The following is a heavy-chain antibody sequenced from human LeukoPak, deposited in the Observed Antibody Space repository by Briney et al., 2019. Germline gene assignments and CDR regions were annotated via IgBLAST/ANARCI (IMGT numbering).Heavy chain of an antibody. D-gene: IGHD6-19*01. V-gene: IGHV3-9*01. J-gene: IGHJ2*01. Sequence: GGSLRLSCAASGFTFDYYAMHWVRQAPGKGLEWVSGISWNSGSIGYADSVKGRFTISRDNAKNSLYLQMNSLRAEDTALYYCAKEFDGVAGLASSFDLWGRRTLVTVSS. CDR1: GFTFDYYA. CDR3: AKEFDGVAGLASSFDL. CDR2: ISWNSGSI.